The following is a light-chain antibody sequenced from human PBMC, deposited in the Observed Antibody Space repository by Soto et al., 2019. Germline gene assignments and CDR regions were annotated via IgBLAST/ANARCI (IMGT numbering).Light chain of an antibody. CDR1: QSISTW. Sequence: DIQMTQSPSTLSAFEGDRVTIPCRASQSISTWLAWYQKKPGTAPKLVFYDASSVESGVPSLCSSSGSGTEFTLTISGLQADDFANYCCQQYNTYSTFGQGTKVDIK. CDR2: DAS. J-gene: IGKJ1*01. V-gene: IGKV1-5*01. CDR3: QQYNTYST.